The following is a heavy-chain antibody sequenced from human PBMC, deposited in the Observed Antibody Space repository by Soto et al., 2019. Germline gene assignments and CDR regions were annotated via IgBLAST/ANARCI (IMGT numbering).Heavy chain of an antibody. V-gene: IGHV4-61*01. CDR3: ARDCSSTSCYRYYGMDV. CDR2: IYYSGST. Sequence: LSLTCTVSGGSVSSGSYYWSWIRQPPGKGLEWIGYIYYSGSTNYNPSLKSRVTISVDTSKNQFSLKLSSVTAADTAVYYCARDCSSTSCYRYYGMDVWGQGTTVTVS. D-gene: IGHD2-2*02. J-gene: IGHJ6*02. CDR1: GGSVSSGSYY.